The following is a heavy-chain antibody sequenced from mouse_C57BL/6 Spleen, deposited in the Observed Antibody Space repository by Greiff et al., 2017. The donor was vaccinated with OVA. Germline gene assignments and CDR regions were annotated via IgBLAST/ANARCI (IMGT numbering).Heavy chain of an antibody. Sequence: VHVKQSGGDLVKPGGSLKLSCAASGFTFSSYGMSWVRQTPDKRLEWVATISSGGSYTYYPDSVKGRFTISRDNAKNTLYLQMISLKSEDTAMYYCARRDVYLAWFAYWGQGTLVTVSA. D-gene: IGHD2-3*01. CDR1: GFTFSSYG. V-gene: IGHV5-6*01. CDR2: ISSGGSYT. J-gene: IGHJ3*01. CDR3: ARRDVYLAWFAY.